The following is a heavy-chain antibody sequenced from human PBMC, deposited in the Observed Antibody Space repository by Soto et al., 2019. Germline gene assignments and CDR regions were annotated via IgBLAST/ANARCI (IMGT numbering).Heavy chain of an antibody. J-gene: IGHJ4*02. CDR3: VRESSSLNGSLDY. V-gene: IGHV3-74*01. Sequence: GGSLRLSCAASGFTFSSYWMHWVRQAPGKGLVWVSRISGDGSSTNYADSVKGRFTTSRDNAKNTLFLEMNSLRAEDTSVYYCVRESSSLNGSLDYWGQGALVTVSS. CDR2: ISGDGSST. CDR1: GFTFSSYW. D-gene: IGHD2-2*03.